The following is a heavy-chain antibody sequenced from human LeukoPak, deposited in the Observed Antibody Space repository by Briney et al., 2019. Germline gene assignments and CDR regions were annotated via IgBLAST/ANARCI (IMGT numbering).Heavy chain of an antibody. CDR2: IYYSGST. V-gene: IGHV4-30-4*01. J-gene: IGHJ4*02. CDR3: ASIGHCSGGRCYSQDY. D-gene: IGHD2-15*01. Sequence: NPSQTLSLTCTVSGGSISSADHYWSWIRQSPGKGLEWIGYIYYSGSTYYSPSLKSRVTISLDTSKNQFSLKLTSVTAADTAVYYCASIGHCSGGRCYSQDYWGQGILVTVSS. CDR1: GGSISSADHY.